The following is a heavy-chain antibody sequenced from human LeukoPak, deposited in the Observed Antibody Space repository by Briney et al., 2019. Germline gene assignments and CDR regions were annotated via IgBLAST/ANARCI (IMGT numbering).Heavy chain of an antibody. D-gene: IGHD4-17*01. V-gene: IGHV3-23*01. Sequence: SGGYLRLSCAASGFTFSSYAMRWVRQAPGKGLEWVSAISGSGGSTYYADSVKGRFTISRDNSKNTLYLQMTSLRAEDTAVYYCANHATTEGYFDYWGQGTLVTVSS. CDR3: ANHATTEGYFDY. J-gene: IGHJ4*02. CDR1: GFTFSSYA. CDR2: ISGSGGST.